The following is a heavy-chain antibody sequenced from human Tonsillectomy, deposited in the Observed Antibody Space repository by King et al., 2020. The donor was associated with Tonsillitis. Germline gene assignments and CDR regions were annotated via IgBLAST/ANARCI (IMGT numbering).Heavy chain of an antibody. CDR2: IYPSDSDT. D-gene: IGHD2-15*01. Sequence: QLVQSGAEVKKSGESLKISCQGSGYSFTTYWIGWVRQMPGKGLEWMGLIYPSDSDTRYSPSFRGQVTISADKSINTAYLQWSSLKATDTAIYYGASRDTVTYVNAFDVWGHGTMVTVSS. J-gene: IGHJ3*01. CDR3: ASRDTVTYVNAFDV. CDR1: GYSFTTYW. V-gene: IGHV5-51*01.